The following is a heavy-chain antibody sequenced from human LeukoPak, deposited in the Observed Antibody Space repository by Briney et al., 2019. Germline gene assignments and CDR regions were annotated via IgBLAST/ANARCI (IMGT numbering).Heavy chain of an antibody. CDR2: IYHSGST. D-gene: IGHD6-13*01. Sequence: SETLSLTCTVSGGSISSGGYYWSWIRQPPGKGLEWIGYIYHSGSTYYNPSLKSRVTISVDRSKNQFSLKLSSVTAADTAVYYCARSAAAAGTRWFDPWGQGTLVTVSS. CDR1: GGSISSGGYY. CDR3: ARSAAAAGTRWFDP. V-gene: IGHV4-30-2*01. J-gene: IGHJ5*02.